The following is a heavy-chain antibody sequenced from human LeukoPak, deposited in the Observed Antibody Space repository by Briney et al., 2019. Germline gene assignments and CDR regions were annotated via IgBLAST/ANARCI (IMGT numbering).Heavy chain of an antibody. J-gene: IGHJ6*02. V-gene: IGHV5-51*01. CDR1: GYSFTSYW. CDR3: ARWASLTYGGNSRGYYYYYGMDV. D-gene: IGHD4-23*01. Sequence: GESLKISCKGSGYSFTSYWIGWVRQMPGKGLEWMGIIYPGDSDTRYSPSFQGQVTISADKSISTAYLQWSSLKASDTAMYYCARWASLTYGGNSRGYYYYYGMDVWGQGTTVTVS. CDR2: IYPGDSDT.